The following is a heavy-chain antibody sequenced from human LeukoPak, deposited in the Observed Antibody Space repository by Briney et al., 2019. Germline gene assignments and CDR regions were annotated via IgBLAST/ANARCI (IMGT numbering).Heavy chain of an antibody. CDR1: GFTFDDYA. CDR3: AKGLRHFYFDY. CDR2: ISWNSGSI. Sequence: GGSLRLSCAAFGFTFDDYAMHWVRQAPGKGLEWVSGISWNSGSIGYADSVKGRFTISRDNAKNSPYLQMNSLRAEDTALYYCAKGLRHFYFDYWGQGTLVTVSS. V-gene: IGHV3-9*01. J-gene: IGHJ4*02. D-gene: IGHD3-3*02.